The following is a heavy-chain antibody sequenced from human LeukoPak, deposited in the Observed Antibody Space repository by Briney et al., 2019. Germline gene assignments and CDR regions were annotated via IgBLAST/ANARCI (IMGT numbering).Heavy chain of an antibody. CDR1: GYTFTSYD. CDR3: ARYYYDSSGLNYWYFDL. J-gene: IGHJ2*01. Sequence: GASVKVSCKASGYTFTSYDINWVRQATGQGLEWMGWMNPNSGNTGYAQKFQGRVTMTRDTSISTAYMELSRLRSDDTAVYYCARYYYDSSGLNYWYFDLWGRGTLVTVSS. D-gene: IGHD3-22*01. CDR2: MNPNSGNT. V-gene: IGHV1-8*01.